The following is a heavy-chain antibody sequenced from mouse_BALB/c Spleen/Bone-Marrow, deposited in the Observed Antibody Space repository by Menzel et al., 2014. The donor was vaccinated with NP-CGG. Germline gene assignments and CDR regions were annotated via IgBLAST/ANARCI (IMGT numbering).Heavy chain of an antibody. J-gene: IGHJ4*01. D-gene: IGHD2-1*01. CDR2: IAPGSGST. CDR3: ARFPIYYGNYGAMDY. CDR1: GYTFTSYW. Sequence: DLVKPGASVKLSCKASGYTFTSYWINWIKQRPGQGLEWIGRIAPGSGSTYYNEMFKGKATLTVDTSSSTAYIQLNSLSSEDSAVYFCARFPIYYGNYGAMDYWGQGTSVTVSS. V-gene: IGHV1S41*01.